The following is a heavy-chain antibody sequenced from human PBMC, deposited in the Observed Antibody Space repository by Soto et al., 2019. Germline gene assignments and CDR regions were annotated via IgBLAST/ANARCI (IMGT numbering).Heavy chain of an antibody. CDR3: ARDKPGDYFDYYYYMDV. Sequence: QVQLQESGPGLVKPSGTLSLTCAVSSGSISSSNWWSWVRQPPGKGLEWIGEIYHSGSTNYHPSLKSRVTMSVDKSKNQFSLKLSSVTAADTAVYYCARDKPGDYFDYYYYMDVWGKGTTVTVSS. CDR2: IYHSGST. J-gene: IGHJ6*03. CDR1: SGSISSSNW. V-gene: IGHV4-4*02. D-gene: IGHD4-17*01.